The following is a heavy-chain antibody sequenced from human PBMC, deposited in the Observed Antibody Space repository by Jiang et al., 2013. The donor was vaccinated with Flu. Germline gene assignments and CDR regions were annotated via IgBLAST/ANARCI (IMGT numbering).Heavy chain of an antibody. V-gene: IGHV4-39*07. D-gene: IGHD5-24*01. Sequence: PGLVKPSETLSLTCTVSGGSISSSSYYWGWIRQPPGKGLEWIGSIYYSGSTYCNPSLKSRVTISVDTSKNQFSLKLSSVTAADTAVYYCARLPPTERWLQFEYYFDYWGQGTLVTVSS. CDR3: ARLPPTERWLQFEYYFDY. J-gene: IGHJ4*02. CDR1: GGSISSSSYY. CDR2: IYYSGST.